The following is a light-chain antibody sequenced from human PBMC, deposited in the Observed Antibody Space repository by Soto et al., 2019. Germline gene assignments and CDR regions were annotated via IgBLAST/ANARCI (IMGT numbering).Light chain of an antibody. CDR3: QQRSNWPPIT. V-gene: IGKV3-11*02. CDR1: QSVSSY. CDR2: DAS. Sequence: EIVLTQSPATLSLSPGERATLSCRASQSVSSYLAWYQQKPGQAPRLLIYDASNRATGIPARFSGSGSGRDFTLTISSLEPEDFAVYYCQQRSNWPPITFGQVTRREIK. J-gene: IGKJ5*01.